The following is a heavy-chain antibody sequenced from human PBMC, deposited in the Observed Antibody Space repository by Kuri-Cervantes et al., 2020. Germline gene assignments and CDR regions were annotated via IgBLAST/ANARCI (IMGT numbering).Heavy chain of an antibody. V-gene: IGHV3-30-3*01. CDR1: GFTFSNAW. J-gene: IGHJ4*02. CDR3: ARGITMIVVKVPLDY. Sequence: GESLKISCAASGFTFSNAWMSWVRQAPGKGLEWVAVISYDGSNKYYADSVKGRFTISRDNSKNTLYLQMNSLRAEDTAVYYCARGITMIVVKVPLDYWGQGTLVTDSS. D-gene: IGHD3-22*01. CDR2: ISYDGSNK.